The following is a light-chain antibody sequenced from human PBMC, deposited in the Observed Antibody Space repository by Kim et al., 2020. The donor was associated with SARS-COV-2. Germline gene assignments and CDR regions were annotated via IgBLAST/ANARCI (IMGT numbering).Light chain of an antibody. Sequence: SYELTQPPSVSVSPGLTASITCSGDKLGDKYTYWYQQKPGQSPVLVIYEGSKRPSGIPERFSASNSENTATLTISGTQAIDEADYYCQAWGSRTVVFGGGTQLTVL. J-gene: IGLJ2*01. CDR1: KLGDKY. V-gene: IGLV3-1*01. CDR2: EGS. CDR3: QAWGSRTVV.